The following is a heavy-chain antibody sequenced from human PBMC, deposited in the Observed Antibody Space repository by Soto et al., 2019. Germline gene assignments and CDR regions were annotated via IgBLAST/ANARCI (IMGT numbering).Heavy chain of an antibody. J-gene: IGHJ4*02. D-gene: IGHD1-7*01. CDR3: ARQITGSTGFDY. CDR2: IYHSGST. Sequence: SQTLSLTCTVSSGSISTTNWWTWVRQPPGKGLEWIGEIYHSGSTNSNPSLKSRVTMSVDKSKNQFSLNLISVTAADTAVYYCARQITGSTGFDYWGQGALVTVSS. CDR1: SGSISTTNW. V-gene: IGHV4-4*02.